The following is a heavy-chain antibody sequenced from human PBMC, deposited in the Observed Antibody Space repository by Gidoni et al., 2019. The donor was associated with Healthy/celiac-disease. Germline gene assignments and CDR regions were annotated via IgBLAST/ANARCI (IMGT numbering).Heavy chain of an antibody. CDR2: ISGSGGST. V-gene: IGHV3-23*01. J-gene: IGHJ4*02. CDR3: AKEGQWELNLQGRFDY. D-gene: IGHD1-26*01. CDR1: GFTFSSYA. Sequence: EVQLLESGGGLVQPGGSLRLSCAASGFTFSSYAMSWVRQAPGKGLEWVSAISGSGGSTYYADSVKGRFTISRYNSKNTLYLQMNSLRAEDTAVYYCAKEGQWELNLQGRFDYWGQGTLVTVSS.